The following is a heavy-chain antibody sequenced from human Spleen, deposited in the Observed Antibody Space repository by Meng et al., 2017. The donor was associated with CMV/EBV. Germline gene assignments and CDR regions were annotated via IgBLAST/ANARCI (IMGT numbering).Heavy chain of an antibody. CDR2: IRYDGSNK. J-gene: IGHJ6*02. CDR3: AKDLVAEDYYYGMDV. D-gene: IGHD6-6*01. Sequence: GGSLRLSCAASGFTFSSYGMHWVRQASGKGLEWVAFIRYDGSNKYYADSVKGRFTISRDNSKNTLYLQMNSLRAEDTAVDYCAKDLVAEDYYYGMDVWGQGTTVTVSS. CDR1: GFTFSSYG. V-gene: IGHV3-30*02.